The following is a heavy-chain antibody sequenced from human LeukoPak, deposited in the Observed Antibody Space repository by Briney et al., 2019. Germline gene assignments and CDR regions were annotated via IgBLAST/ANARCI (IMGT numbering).Heavy chain of an antibody. CDR3: ANDPVNYDFWSGYYSLFDY. Sequence: GGSLRLSCAASGFTFSSYAMSWVRQAPGKGLEGGSAISGSGGSAYYADSGKGRFTISRDNSKNSLYLQMNSLRAEDAAVYYCANDPVNYDFWSGYYSLFDYWGQGTLVTVSS. D-gene: IGHD3-3*01. CDR2: ISGSGGSA. J-gene: IGHJ4*02. CDR1: GFTFSSYA. V-gene: IGHV3-23*01.